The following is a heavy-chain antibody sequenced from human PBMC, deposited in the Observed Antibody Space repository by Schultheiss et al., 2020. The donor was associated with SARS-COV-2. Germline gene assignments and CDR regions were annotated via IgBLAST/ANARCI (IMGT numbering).Heavy chain of an antibody. CDR3: ARHAIGTAMVTFIQRYGEYNWFDP. Sequence: SETLSLTCAVYGGSFSGYYWSWIRQPPGKGLEWIGSIYYSGSTNYNPSLKSRVTISVDTSKNQFSLKLSSVTAADTAVYYCARHAIGTAMVTFIQRYGEYNWFDPWGQGTLVTVSS. CDR1: GGSFSGYY. V-gene: IGHV4-59*08. D-gene: IGHD5-18*01. CDR2: IYYSGST. J-gene: IGHJ5*02.